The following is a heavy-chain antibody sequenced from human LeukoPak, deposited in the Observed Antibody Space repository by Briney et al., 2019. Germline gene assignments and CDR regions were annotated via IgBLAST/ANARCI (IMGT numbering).Heavy chain of an antibody. V-gene: IGHV3-30-3*01. D-gene: IGHD6-19*01. CDR3: ARELIAVAGSFDP. J-gene: IGHJ5*02. CDR1: GFTFSSYA. CDR2: ISYDGSNK. Sequence: GRSLRLSCAASGFTFSSYAMHWVRQAPGKGLEWVAVISYDGSNKYYADSVKGRFTISRDNSKNTLYLQMNSLRAEDTAVYYCARELIAVAGSFDPWGQGTLVTVSS.